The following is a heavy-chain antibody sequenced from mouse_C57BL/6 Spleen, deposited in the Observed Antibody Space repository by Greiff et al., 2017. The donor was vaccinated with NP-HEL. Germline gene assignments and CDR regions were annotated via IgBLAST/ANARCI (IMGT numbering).Heavy chain of an antibody. CDR1: GYTFTSYG. J-gene: IGHJ4*01. Sequence: QVQLKESGAELARPGASVKLSCKASGYTFTSYGISWVKQRTGQGLEWIGEIYPRSGNTYYNEKFKGKATLTADKSSSTAYMELRSLTSEDSAVYFCARRGVYDPYYAMDYWGQGTSVTVSS. CDR3: ARRGVYDPYYAMDY. V-gene: IGHV1-81*01. CDR2: IYPRSGNT. D-gene: IGHD2-3*01.